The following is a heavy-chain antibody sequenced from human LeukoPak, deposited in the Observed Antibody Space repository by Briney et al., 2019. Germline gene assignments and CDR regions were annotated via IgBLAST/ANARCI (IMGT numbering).Heavy chain of an antibody. Sequence: KPSETLSLTCAVAGDSINTNIYYWGWIRQPPGKGLEWIGTIYYSGSAYYNPSLTSRLTISIDPSTNPSSLGLTSVPAADTALYYCARHEYRWPTSSDPVYYMDVWGKGTTVTVS. CDR3: ARHEYRWPTSSDPVYYMDV. J-gene: IGHJ6*03. CDR1: GDSINTNIYY. D-gene: IGHD5-24*01. CDR2: IYYSGSA. V-gene: IGHV4-39*01.